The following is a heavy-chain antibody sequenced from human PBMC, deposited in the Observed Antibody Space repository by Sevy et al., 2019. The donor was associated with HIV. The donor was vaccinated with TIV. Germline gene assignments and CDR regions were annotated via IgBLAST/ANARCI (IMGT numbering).Heavy chain of an antibody. CDR2: IIPIFGTA. CDR3: ARAGTYCSSTSCYYDY. Sequence: SVKVSCKASGGTFSSYAISWVRQAPGQGLEWMGGIIPIFGTANYAQKFQGRVTITADESTSTAYMELSSLRSEDTAVYYCARAGTYCSSTSCYYDYWGQGTLVTVSS. CDR1: GGTFSSYA. D-gene: IGHD2-2*01. J-gene: IGHJ4*02. V-gene: IGHV1-69*13.